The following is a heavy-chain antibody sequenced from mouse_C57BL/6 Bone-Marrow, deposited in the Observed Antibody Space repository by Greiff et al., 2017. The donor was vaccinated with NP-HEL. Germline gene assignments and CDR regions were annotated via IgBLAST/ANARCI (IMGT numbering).Heavy chain of an antibody. CDR3: ARNLRGYDGGFFDY. V-gene: IGHV2-9-1*01. D-gene: IGHD2-2*01. CDR1: GFSLTSYA. CDR2: IWTGGGT. J-gene: IGHJ2*01. Sequence: VKLVESGPGLVAPSQSLSITCTVSGFSLTSYAISWVRQPPGKGLEWLGVIWTGGGTNYNSALKSRLSISKDNSKSQVFLKMNSLQTDDTARYYCARNLRGYDGGFFDYWGQGTTLTVSS.